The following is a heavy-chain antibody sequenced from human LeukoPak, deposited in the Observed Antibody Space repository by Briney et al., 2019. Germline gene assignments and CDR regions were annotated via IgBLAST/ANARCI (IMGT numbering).Heavy chain of an antibody. Sequence: GGSLRLSCAASGFTFSSCWMSWVRQAPGKGLEWVANIKQDGSEKYYVDSVKGRFTISRDNAKNSLYLQMNSLKASDTAMYYCARYVSNAGFDTWGQGTLVTVSS. CDR2: IKQDGSEK. V-gene: IGHV3-7*03. J-gene: IGHJ4*02. CDR3: ARYVSNAGFDT. D-gene: IGHD5/OR15-5a*01. CDR1: GFTFSSCW.